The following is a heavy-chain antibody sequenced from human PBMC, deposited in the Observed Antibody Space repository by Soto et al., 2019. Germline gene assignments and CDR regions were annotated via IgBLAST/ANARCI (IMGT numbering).Heavy chain of an antibody. Sequence: QITLKESGPTLVKPTQTLTLTCTFSGFSLSSSGVGVGWIRQPAGKALVWLALIYWDDDKRYSPSLKSRLTITTHITKRQLVPKMTNLVPEDTATYFCAHSRYYSDTRGERITRVAYRGQGTLVTVSS. CDR2: IYWDDDK. V-gene: IGHV2-5*02. CDR1: GFSLSSSGVG. J-gene: IGHJ4*02. CDR3: AHSRYYSDTRGERITRVAY. D-gene: IGHD3-10*01.